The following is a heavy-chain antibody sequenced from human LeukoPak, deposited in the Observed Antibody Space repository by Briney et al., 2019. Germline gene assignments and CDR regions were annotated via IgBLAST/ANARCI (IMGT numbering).Heavy chain of an antibody. CDR1: GFTFSSYA. CDR3: ARSYRRGAITMLRGVANRGAFDI. V-gene: IGHV3-30*04. J-gene: IGHJ3*02. CDR2: ISYDGSNK. D-gene: IGHD3-10*01. Sequence: GGSLRLSCAASGFTFSSYAMHWVRQAPGKGLEWVAVISYDGSNKYYADSVKGRFTISRDSSKNTLYLQMNSLRAADTAVYYCARSYRRGAITMLRGVANRGAFDIWGQGTMVTVSS.